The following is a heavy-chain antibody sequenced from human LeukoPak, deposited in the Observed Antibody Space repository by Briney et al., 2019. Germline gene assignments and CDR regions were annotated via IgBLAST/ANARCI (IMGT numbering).Heavy chain of an antibody. Sequence: SETLSLTRTVSGYSISSDYYWGWIRQPPGKGLEWIGNVYRTGSTYYNPSLTSRVTISIDTSKNQFSLKLSSVTAADTAVYYCARDLSITMIRGVTFDYWGQGALVTVSS. CDR3: ARDLSITMIRGVTFDY. CDR1: GYSISSDYY. CDR2: VYRTGST. D-gene: IGHD3-10*01. J-gene: IGHJ4*02. V-gene: IGHV4-38-2*02.